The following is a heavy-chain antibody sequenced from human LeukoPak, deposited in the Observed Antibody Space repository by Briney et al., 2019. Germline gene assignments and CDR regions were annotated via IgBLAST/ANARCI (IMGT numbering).Heavy chain of an antibody. V-gene: IGHV3-20*04. CDR1: GFTFDDYG. D-gene: IGHD2-21*02. J-gene: IGHJ3*02. CDR2: INWNGGST. Sequence: PGGSLRLSCAASGFTFDDYGMSWVRQAPGKGLEWVSGINWNGGSTGYADSVKGRFTISRDNAKNSLYLQMNSLRAEDTAVYYCARDGTYCGGDCYQDAFDIWGQGTMVTVSS. CDR3: ARDGTYCGGDCYQDAFDI.